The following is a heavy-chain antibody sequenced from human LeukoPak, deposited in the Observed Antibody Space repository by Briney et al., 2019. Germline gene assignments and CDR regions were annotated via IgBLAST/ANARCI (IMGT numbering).Heavy chain of an antibody. D-gene: IGHD3-10*01. Sequence: GESLKISCKGSGYSFTSYWIGWVRQMPGKGLELIGIIYPGDSDTRYSPSFQGQVTISADKSVSTAYLQWSSLKASDTAMYYCARRFGPPGSHCFDYWGQGTLVTVSS. CDR1: GYSFTSYW. V-gene: IGHV5-51*01. CDR3: ARRFGPPGSHCFDY. CDR2: IYPGDSDT. J-gene: IGHJ4*01.